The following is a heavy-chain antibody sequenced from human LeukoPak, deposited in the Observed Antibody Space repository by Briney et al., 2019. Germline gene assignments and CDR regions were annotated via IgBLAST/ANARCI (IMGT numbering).Heavy chain of an antibody. CDR3: ALRYFDWLLNY. D-gene: IGHD3-9*01. CDR1: GGSISSYY. CDR2: INHSGST. Sequence: PSETLSLTCTVSGGSISSYYWSWIRQPPGKGLEWIGEINHSGSTNYNPSLKSRVTISVDTSKNQFSLKLSSVTAADTAVYYCALRYFDWLLNYWGQGTLVTVSS. V-gene: IGHV4-34*01. J-gene: IGHJ4*02.